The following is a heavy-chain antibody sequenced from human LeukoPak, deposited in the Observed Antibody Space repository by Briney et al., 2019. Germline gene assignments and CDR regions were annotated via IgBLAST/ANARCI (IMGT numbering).Heavy chain of an antibody. CDR2: ITSSGDTT. J-gene: IGHJ4*02. D-gene: IGHD7-27*01. Sequence: GGSLRLSCTASGFTFSIYAMSWVRQAPGRGLEWVSAITSSGDTTFYADSVKGRFTISRDNSKNTLYLQMNSLRAGDTAIYYCAREHWDFDYWGQGTLVTVSS. CDR1: GFTFSIYA. CDR3: AREHWDFDY. V-gene: IGHV3-23*01.